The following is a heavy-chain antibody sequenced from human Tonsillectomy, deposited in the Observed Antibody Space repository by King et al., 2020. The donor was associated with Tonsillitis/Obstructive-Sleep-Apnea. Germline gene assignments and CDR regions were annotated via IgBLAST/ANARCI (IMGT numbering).Heavy chain of an antibody. Sequence: VQLQESGPGLVKPSETLSLTCTVSGDSISSYYWSWIRQPPGKGLEWMGYIYYSGSTNYNPPLKSRVTISIDTSKNPFSLKLTSVTAADPAVYYCARDWGLAVTGSIWGQGTLVTVSS. CDR2: IYYSGST. CDR3: ARDWGLAVTGSI. CDR1: GDSISSYY. D-gene: IGHD6-19*01. V-gene: IGHV4-59*01. J-gene: IGHJ4*02.